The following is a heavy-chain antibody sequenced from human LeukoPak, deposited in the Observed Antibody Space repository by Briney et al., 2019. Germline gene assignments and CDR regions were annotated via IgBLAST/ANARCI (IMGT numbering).Heavy chain of an antibody. CDR2: IKGDGREK. V-gene: IGHV3-7*04. J-gene: IGHJ4*02. CDR3: ARVDNSDRSSLYRPFDS. Sequence: GGSLTLSCAASTFRFSNYWMSWVRQAPERGLEWVASIKGDGREKSYVDSVKGRFTVSRDNTKNSLYLEMNSLRADDTAVYYCARVDNSDRSSLYRPFDSWGQGTLVTVSS. CDR1: TFRFSNYW. D-gene: IGHD3-22*01.